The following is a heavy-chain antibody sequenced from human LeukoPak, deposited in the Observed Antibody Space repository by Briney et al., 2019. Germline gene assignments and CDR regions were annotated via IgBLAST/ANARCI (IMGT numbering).Heavy chain of an antibody. Sequence: SETLSLTSTVSGGSISTYYWSWIRQPPGKGLEWIGYIYYGGSTNYNPSLKSRVTISVDTSENQFSLKLSSVTAADTAVYYCARALIFGVAGAPYYFDYWGREPWSPSPQ. CDR2: IYYGGST. J-gene: IGHJ4*02. V-gene: IGHV4-59*01. D-gene: IGHD3-3*01. CDR3: ARALIFGVAGAPYYFDY. CDR1: GGSISTYY.